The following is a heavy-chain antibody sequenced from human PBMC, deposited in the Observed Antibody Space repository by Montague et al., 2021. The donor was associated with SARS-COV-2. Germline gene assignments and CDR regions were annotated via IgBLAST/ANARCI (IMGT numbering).Heavy chain of an antibody. D-gene: IGHD3-22*01. V-gene: IGHV4-34*01. Sequence: SETLSLTCAVYGGSFSGYYWSWIRQPPGKGLEWIGEINHSGSTNYNPSLKSRVTLSVDTSKNQFSLKLSSVTAADTAVYYCARGHQGTTMIVVVMIGEKYYFDDWGQGTLVTVSS. J-gene: IGHJ4*02. CDR3: ARGHQGTTMIVVVMIGEKYYFDD. CDR1: GGSFSGYY. CDR2: INHSGST.